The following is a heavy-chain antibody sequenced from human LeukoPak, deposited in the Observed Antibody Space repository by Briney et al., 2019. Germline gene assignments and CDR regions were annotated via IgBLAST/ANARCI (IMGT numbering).Heavy chain of an antibody. CDR3: ARVGGYCSGGSCYRTGYYGMDV. CDR1: GFTFSDYY. CDR2: ISSSGSTI. D-gene: IGHD2-15*01. V-gene: IGHV3-11*01. Sequence: GGSLRLSCAASGFTFSDYYMSWIRQAPGKGLEWVSYISSSGSTIYYADSVKGRFTISRDNAKNSLYLQMNSLRAEDTAVYYCARVGGYCSGGSCYRTGYYGMDVWGQGTTVTVSS. J-gene: IGHJ6*02.